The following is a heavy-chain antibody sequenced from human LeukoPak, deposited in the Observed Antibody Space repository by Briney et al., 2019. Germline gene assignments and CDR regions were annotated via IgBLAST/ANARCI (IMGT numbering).Heavy chain of an antibody. J-gene: IGHJ4*02. CDR3: ARSGVGATNDY. Sequence: PGGSLRLSCAASGFTFSSYSMNWVRQAPGKGLKWVSSISSSSSYIYYADSVKGRFTISRDNAKNSLYLQMNSLRAEDTAVYYCARSGVGATNDYWGQGTLVTVSS. CDR2: ISSSSSYI. CDR1: GFTFSSYS. D-gene: IGHD1-26*01. V-gene: IGHV3-21*01.